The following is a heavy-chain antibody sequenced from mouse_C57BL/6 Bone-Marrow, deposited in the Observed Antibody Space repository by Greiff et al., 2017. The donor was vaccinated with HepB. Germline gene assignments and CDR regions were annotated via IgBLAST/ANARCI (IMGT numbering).Heavy chain of an antibody. Sequence: VQLQQSGAELVRPGASVKLSCTASGFNIKDDYMHWVKQRPEQGLEWIGWIDPENGDTEYASKFPGKATITADTSSNTAYLQLSSLTSEDTAVYYWTKSGQPRGPRGYIDVWGTGTTVTVSS. D-gene: IGHD6-1*01. V-gene: IGHV14-4*01. CDR3: TKSGQPRGPRGYIDV. CDR2: IDPENGDT. CDR1: GFNIKDDY. J-gene: IGHJ1*03.